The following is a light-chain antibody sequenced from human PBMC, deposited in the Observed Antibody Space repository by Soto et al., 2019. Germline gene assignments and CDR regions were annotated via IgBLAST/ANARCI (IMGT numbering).Light chain of an antibody. V-gene: IGKV1-5*01. CDR3: QQYKDYTWT. CDR1: QRVDRY. Sequence: DIQMTQSPSTLYASVGDRVSITCRASQRVDRYLAWYQQKPGKATQLLIYDASRLESGVPSRFSGSGSGTEFTLTISSLQPDDFTTFYCQQYKDYTWTFGQGTKVEV. J-gene: IGKJ1*01. CDR2: DAS.